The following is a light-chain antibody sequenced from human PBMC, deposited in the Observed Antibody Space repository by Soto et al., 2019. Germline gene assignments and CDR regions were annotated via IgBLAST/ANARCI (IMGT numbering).Light chain of an antibody. CDR2: DAS. Sequence: EIVLTQSPATLSLSPGERATLSCRASQSVRIYLNWYQQKSGQAPRLLIYDASHRAPGTPTRFSGSGSGTDCTLTISTLEPDDSAVYYCQQRTDWLWTFGQGNKVEIK. V-gene: IGKV3-11*01. CDR3: QQRTDWLWT. J-gene: IGKJ1*01. CDR1: QSVRIY.